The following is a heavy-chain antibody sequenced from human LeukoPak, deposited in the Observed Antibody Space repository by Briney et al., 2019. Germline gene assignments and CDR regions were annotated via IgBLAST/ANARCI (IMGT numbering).Heavy chain of an antibody. Sequence: SETLSLTCTVSGGSISSYYWSWLRQPPGKGLEWIGYIYYSGSTNYNPSLKSRVTISVDTSKNQFSLKLSSVTAADTAVYYCARVSGYYDSSGYPYYFDYWGQGTLVTVSS. V-gene: IGHV4-59*01. D-gene: IGHD3-22*01. CDR1: GGSISSYY. CDR3: ARVSGYYDSSGYPYYFDY. J-gene: IGHJ4*02. CDR2: IYYSGST.